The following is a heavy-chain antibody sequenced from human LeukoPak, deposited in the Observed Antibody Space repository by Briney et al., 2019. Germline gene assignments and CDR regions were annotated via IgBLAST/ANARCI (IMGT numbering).Heavy chain of an antibody. J-gene: IGHJ4*02. Sequence: TSETLSLTCTLSGGSISSGDYYWSWIRQPPGKGLEWIGYIYYSGSTYYNPSLKSRVTISVDTSKNQFSLKLSSVTAADTAVYYCARVLYGSGSYADYWGQGTLVTVSS. D-gene: IGHD3-10*01. CDR2: IYYSGST. CDR3: ARVLYGSGSYADY. CDR1: GGSISSGDYY. V-gene: IGHV4-30-4*08.